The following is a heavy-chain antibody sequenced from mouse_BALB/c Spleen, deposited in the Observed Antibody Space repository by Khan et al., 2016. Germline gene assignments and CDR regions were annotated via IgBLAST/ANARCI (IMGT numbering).Heavy chain of an antibody. Sequence: VQLQQSGAELVKPGASVKLSCTASGFNIKDTYMHWVKQRPEQGLEWIGRIDPANGNTKYDPKFQGKATITADTSSNTAYLQLSSLPSEDTAVYYWASSREDYGNYAWFAYWGQGTLVTVSA. V-gene: IGHV14-3*02. D-gene: IGHD2-1*01. J-gene: IGHJ3*01. CDR2: IDPANGNT. CDR1: GFNIKDTY. CDR3: ASSREDYGNYAWFAY.